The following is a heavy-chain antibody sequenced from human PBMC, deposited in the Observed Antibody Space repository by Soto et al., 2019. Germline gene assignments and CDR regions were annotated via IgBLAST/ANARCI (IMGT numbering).Heavy chain of an antibody. D-gene: IGHD3-3*02. J-gene: IGHJ4*02. CDR2: FKSKIDGGTI. CDR1: GFTFNDAW. CDR3: LTDREFRPAF. Sequence: GSLRLSCAASGFTFNDAWMNWARQAPGKGLEWVGLFKSKIDGGTIHYAAPLKGRFTISRDDSKNMFYLQMNSLKVEDTAVYYCLTDREFRPAFWGEGTLVTVSS. V-gene: IGHV3-15*07.